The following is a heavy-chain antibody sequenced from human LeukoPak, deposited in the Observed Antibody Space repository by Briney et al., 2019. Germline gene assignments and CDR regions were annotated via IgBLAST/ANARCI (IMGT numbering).Heavy chain of an antibody. CDR1: GFTFSSYA. Sequence: LAGGSLRLSCAASGFTFSSYAMSWVRQAPGKGPEWVSAISGSGGSTYYADSVKGRFTISRDNSKNTLYLQMNSLRAEDTAVYYCAKDYDFWSGYQYYFDYWGQGTLVTVSS. V-gene: IGHV3-23*01. J-gene: IGHJ4*02. D-gene: IGHD3-3*01. CDR3: AKDYDFWSGYQYYFDY. CDR2: ISGSGGST.